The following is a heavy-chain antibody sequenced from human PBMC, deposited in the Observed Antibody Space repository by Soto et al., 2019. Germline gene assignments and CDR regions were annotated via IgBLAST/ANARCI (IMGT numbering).Heavy chain of an antibody. V-gene: IGHV3-66*01. CDR3: ASYDFWSGPLDY. Sequence: EVQLVESGGGLVQPGGSLRLSCAASGFTVSSNYMSWVRQAPGKGLEWVSVIYSGGSTYYADSVKGRLTISRDNSKNTLYLQMNSLRAEDTAVYYCASYDFWSGPLDYWGQGTLVTVSS. D-gene: IGHD3-3*01. CDR1: GFTVSSNY. CDR2: IYSGGST. J-gene: IGHJ4*02.